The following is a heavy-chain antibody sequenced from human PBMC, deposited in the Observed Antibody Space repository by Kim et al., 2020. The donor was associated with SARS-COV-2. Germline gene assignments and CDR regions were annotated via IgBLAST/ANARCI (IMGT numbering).Heavy chain of an antibody. CDR2: ISYDGSNK. V-gene: IGHV3-30*04. J-gene: IGHJ5*02. CDR3: ARDTSYSDFSGVFDP. D-gene: IGHD4-17*01. Sequence: GGSLRLSCAVSGVTFNIYAINWVRQAPVKGLEWVAVISYDGSNKYYADSVKGRFTISRDNSKNTLYLQMNSLRPEDTAVYYYARDTSYSDFSGVFDPWGQGTLDTVSS. CDR1: GVTFNIYA.